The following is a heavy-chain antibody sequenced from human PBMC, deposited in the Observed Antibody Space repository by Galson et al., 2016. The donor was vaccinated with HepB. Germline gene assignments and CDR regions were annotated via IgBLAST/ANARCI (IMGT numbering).Heavy chain of an antibody. D-gene: IGHD6-19*01. CDR2: IWFDGSYK. Sequence: SLRLACAASGFTFRNYGMHWVRQAPGKGLEWVAGIWFDGSYKYYTDSVKGRFTISRDNFKNTLYLHMSGLRAEDTAVYYCATENPGIAVAALDYWGQGTLVTVSS. J-gene: IGHJ4*02. CDR3: ATENPGIAVAALDY. CDR1: GFTFRNYG. V-gene: IGHV3-33*01.